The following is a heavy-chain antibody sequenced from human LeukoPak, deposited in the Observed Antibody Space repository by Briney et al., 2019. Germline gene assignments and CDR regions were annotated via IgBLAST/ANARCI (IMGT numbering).Heavy chain of an antibody. Sequence: SETLSLTCTVSGGSISSSSYYWGWIRQPPGKGLEWIGSIYYSGSTYYNPSLKSRVTISVDTSKNQFSLKLSSVTAADTAVHYCARHVGYFDLWDRGTLVTVSS. CDR1: GGSISSSSYY. CDR2: IYYSGST. V-gene: IGHV4-39*01. CDR3: ARHVGYFDL. J-gene: IGHJ2*01.